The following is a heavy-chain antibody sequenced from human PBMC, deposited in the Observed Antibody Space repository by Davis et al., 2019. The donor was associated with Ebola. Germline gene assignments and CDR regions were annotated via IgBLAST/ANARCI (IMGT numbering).Heavy chain of an antibody. V-gene: IGHV3-74*01. CDR2: IKTDGSLI. D-gene: IGHD3-10*01. Sequence: HTGGSLRLSCAASGFTFSSYWMHWVRQAPGKGLIWVSRIKTDGSLIGYGDSVQGRFTISRDNSKNTLYLQMNSLRAEDTAVYYCAKGTYYYGSGRPDYWGQGTLVTVSS. CDR1: GFTFSSYW. J-gene: IGHJ4*02. CDR3: AKGTYYYGSGRPDY.